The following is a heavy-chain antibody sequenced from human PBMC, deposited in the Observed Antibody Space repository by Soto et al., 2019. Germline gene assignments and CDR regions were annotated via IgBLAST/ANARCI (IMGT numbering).Heavy chain of an antibody. CDR1: GFAVSSSY. CDR3: ARSAPNDFYYYYMDV. Sequence: GGSLRLCCAASGFAVSSSYMSWVRQAPGKGLEWVSVIYAGGYTYYADSVKGRFTISRDNSNNTLYLQMISLRVEDTAVYYCARSAPNDFYYYYMDVWGKGTTVTVSS. J-gene: IGHJ6*03. CDR2: IYAGGYT. V-gene: IGHV3-66*01.